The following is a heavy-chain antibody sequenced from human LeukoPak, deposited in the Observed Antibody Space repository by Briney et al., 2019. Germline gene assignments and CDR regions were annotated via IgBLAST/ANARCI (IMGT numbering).Heavy chain of an antibody. J-gene: IGHJ6*02. V-gene: IGHV1-8*01. CDR2: MNPNSGNT. Sequence: ASVKVSCKASGYTFTSYDINWVRQATGQGLEWMGWMNPNSGNTGYAQKFQGRVTITADESTSTAYMEVSSLRSEDTAVYYCAREGDYSTDDYYYGMDVWGQGTTVTVSS. CDR1: GYTFTSYD. CDR3: AREGDYSTDDYYYGMDV. D-gene: IGHD4-11*01.